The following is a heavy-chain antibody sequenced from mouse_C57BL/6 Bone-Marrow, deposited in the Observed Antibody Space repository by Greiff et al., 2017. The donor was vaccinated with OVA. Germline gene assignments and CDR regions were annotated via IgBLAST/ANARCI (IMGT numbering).Heavy chain of an antibody. Sequence: EVQVVESGEGLVKPGGSLKLSCAASGFTFSSYAMSWVRQTPEKRLEWVAYISSGGDYIYYADTVKGRFTISRDNARNTLYLQMSSLKSEDTAMYYCTRDRLGLWYFDVWGTGTTVTVSS. CDR3: TRDRLGLWYFDV. CDR2: ISSGGDYI. D-gene: IGHD4-1*01. V-gene: IGHV5-9-1*02. CDR1: GFTFSSYA. J-gene: IGHJ1*03.